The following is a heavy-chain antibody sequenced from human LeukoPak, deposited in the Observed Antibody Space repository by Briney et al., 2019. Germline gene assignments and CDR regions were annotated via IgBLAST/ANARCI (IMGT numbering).Heavy chain of an antibody. CDR1: KLTFSHFG. J-gene: IGHJ4*02. Sequence: PGGSLRLSCAASKLTFSHFGMHWVRQAPGKGLEWVAVIWNDGSNQYYAESVKGRFTVSRDNSQNMVYLQMNSLRPEDTAVYYCAKDAQRGFDYSNSLENWGQGTLVTVSS. CDR2: IWNDGSNQ. D-gene: IGHD4-11*01. CDR3: AKDAQRGFDYSNSLEN. V-gene: IGHV3-33*06.